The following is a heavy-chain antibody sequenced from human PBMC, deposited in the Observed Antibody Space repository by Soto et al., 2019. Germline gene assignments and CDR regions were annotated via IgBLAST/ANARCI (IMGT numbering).Heavy chain of an antibody. CDR1: GYTSTSYG. D-gene: IGHD2-2*02. CDR2: ISAYNGNT. V-gene: IGHV1-18*04. Sequence: ASVKVSCKASGYTSTSYGISWVRQAPGQGLEWMGWISAYNGNTNYAQKLQGRVTMTTDTSTSTAYMELRSLRSDDTAVYYCARDFLHKCSSTSCYTVEYYYYGMDVWGQGTTVTVSS. CDR3: ARDFLHKCSSTSCYTVEYYYYGMDV. J-gene: IGHJ6*02.